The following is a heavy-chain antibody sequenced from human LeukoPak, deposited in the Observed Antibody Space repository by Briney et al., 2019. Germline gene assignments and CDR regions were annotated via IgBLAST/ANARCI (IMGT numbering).Heavy chain of an antibody. CDR3: AKNGDRGAYCTGGTCYPYFYYYMDV. V-gene: IGHV3-30*02. J-gene: IGHJ6*03. CDR1: GFTFSSYG. CDR2: IRYDGSNK. D-gene: IGHD2-15*01. Sequence: GGSLRLSCAASGFTFSSYGMHWVRQAPGKGLEWVAFIRYDGSNKYYADSVKGRFTISRDNSRNTLYLQMNSLRAEDTAIYYCAKNGDRGAYCTGGTCYPYFYYYMDVWGKGTTVTI.